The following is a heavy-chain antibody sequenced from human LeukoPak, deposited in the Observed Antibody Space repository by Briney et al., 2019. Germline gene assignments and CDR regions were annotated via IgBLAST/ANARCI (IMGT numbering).Heavy chain of an antibody. V-gene: IGHV4-4*07. CDR1: GGSISSYY. D-gene: IGHD3-22*01. CDR2: IYTSGST. Sequence: SETLSLTCTVSGGSISSYYWSWIRQPAGKGLEWIGRIYTSGSTNYNPSPKSRVTMSVDTSKNQFSLKLSSVTAADTAVYYCARDVGSEDSSGYYMAFDIWGQGTMVIVSS. J-gene: IGHJ3*02. CDR3: ARDVGSEDSSGYYMAFDI.